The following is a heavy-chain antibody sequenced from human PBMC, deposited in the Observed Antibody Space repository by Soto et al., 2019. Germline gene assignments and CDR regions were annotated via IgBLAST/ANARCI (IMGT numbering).Heavy chain of an antibody. J-gene: IGHJ5*02. CDR2: IIPIFGST. Sequence: SVKVSCTASGGTFSNYAITWVRQAPGQGLEWLGRIIPIFGSTNFAQKFQGRVTLTADESTTTVYMELSSLRSDDTAVYYCAKDGGKDGYFGNWFDPWGQGTLVTVS. CDR3: AKDGGKDGYFGNWFDP. CDR1: GGTFSNYA. V-gene: IGHV1-69*13. D-gene: IGHD5-18*01.